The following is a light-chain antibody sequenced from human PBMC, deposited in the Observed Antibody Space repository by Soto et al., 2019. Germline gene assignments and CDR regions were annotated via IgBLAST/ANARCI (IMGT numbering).Light chain of an antibody. J-gene: IGKJ1*01. CDR3: HQYNNWPPWT. Sequence: EIVMTQSPATLSVSPGERVTLSCRASQSVSSDLAWYQQKPGQAPGLLIYGASTRATGIPARFSGSGSGTEFTLTITSLQSEDFAIYYCHQYNNWPPWTFGQGTKVEIK. CDR2: GAS. CDR1: QSVSSD. V-gene: IGKV3-15*01.